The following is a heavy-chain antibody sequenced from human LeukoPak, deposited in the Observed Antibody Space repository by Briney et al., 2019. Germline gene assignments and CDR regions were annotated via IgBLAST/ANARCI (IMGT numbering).Heavy chain of an antibody. J-gene: IGHJ4*02. CDR3: ARCAASIEYSSGYCPPDY. CDR2: IYYSGST. CDR1: GGSISSSSYY. D-gene: IGHD3-22*01. V-gene: IGHV4-39*01. Sequence: SETLSLTCTVSGGSISSSSYYWGWIRQPPGKGLEWIGSIYYSGSTYYNPSLKSRVTISVDTSKNQFSLKLSSVTAADTAVYYCARCAASIEYSSGYCPPDYWGQGTLVTVSS.